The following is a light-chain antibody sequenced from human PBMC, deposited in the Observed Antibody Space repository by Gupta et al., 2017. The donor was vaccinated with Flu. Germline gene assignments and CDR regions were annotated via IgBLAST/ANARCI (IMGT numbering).Light chain of an antibody. J-gene: IGLJ3*02. CDR3: SSDTSNSIWV. Sequence: TISGTVTSSEVVDDNYVSWHQQHPGSASMVMVYDVSVWPAGVASRFSGAKAGTTASLTISGLVEEDDADYYCSSDTSNSIWVFGGGTKLTVL. V-gene: IGLV2-14*04. CDR2: DVS. CDR1: SSEVVDDNY.